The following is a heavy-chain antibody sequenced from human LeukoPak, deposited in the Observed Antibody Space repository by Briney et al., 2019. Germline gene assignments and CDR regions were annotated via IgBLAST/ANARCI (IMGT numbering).Heavy chain of an antibody. D-gene: IGHD3-10*01. CDR3: WRGQGGYGSGSYYNRNSNWAGYMDV. CDR1: GGTFTSYA. J-gene: IGHJ6*03. Sequence: ASVKVSCKASGGTFTSYAISWVRQAPGQGLEWMGGSIPIFGTANYAQKFQGRVTMTTDESTSTAYMELSSLRSEDTAVYYCWRGQGGYGSGSYYNRNSNWAGYMDVWGKGTTVTVSS. V-gene: IGHV1-69*05. CDR2: SIPIFGTA.